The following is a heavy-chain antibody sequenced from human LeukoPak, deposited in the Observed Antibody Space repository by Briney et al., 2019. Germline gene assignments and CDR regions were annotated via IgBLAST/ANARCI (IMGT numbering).Heavy chain of an antibody. CDR1: GYTLTELS. V-gene: IGHV1-24*01. D-gene: IGHD2-2*01. J-gene: IGHJ4*02. CDR3: ATDSGYCSSTSCWQLFDY. Sequence: ASVKVSCKVSGYTLTELSMHWVRQAPGKGLEWMGGFDPEDGETIYAQKFQGRVTITEDTSTDTAYMELSSLRSEDTAVYYCATDSGYCSSTSCWQLFDYWGQGTLVTVSS. CDR2: FDPEDGET.